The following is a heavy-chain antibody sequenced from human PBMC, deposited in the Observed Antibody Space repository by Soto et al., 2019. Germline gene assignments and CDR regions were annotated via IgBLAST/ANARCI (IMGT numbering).Heavy chain of an antibody. CDR3: ARGVVVPAATGKSWFDP. CDR1: GYTFTSKV. J-gene: IGHJ5*02. Sequence: QVQLVQSGAEVEKPGASVKVSCKASGYTFTSKVITWVRQAPGQGLEWMGGISTYNGNTNYAQKLQGRVIMTTDTSTSTVYMELRSLRSDDTAVYYCARGVVVPAATGKSWFDPWGQGTLVTVSS. D-gene: IGHD2-2*01. CDR2: ISTYNGNT. V-gene: IGHV1-18*01.